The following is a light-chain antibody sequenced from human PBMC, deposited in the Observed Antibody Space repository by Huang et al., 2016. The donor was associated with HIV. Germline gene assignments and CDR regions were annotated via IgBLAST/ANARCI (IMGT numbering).Light chain of an antibody. CDR3: QQSYSTPLT. V-gene: IGKV1-39*01. CDR1: QTITTY. J-gene: IGKJ4*01. CDR2: AAS. Sequence: DILMTQSPSSLSASIGDRVTITCRASQTITTYLHLYQKQPGKAHQRLIYAASSLPRGGPSRFSGSGSGTDFTLPITGRQPEDFATYFCQQSYSTPLTFGGGTQVEVK.